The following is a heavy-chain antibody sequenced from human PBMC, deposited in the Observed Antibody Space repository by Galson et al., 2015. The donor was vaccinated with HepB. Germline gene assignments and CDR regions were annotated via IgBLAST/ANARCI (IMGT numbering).Heavy chain of an antibody. CDR3: ATTQNSDFWSGFGSYGMDV. CDR2: IYYSGNI. CDR1: GGSISSSSFY. Sequence: SETLSLTCAVSGGSISSSSFYWGWIRQPPGKGLEWIGSIYYSGNIYYNPSLKSRVTISVDTSKNQFSLKLSSVTAADTAVYYCATTQNSDFWSGFGSYGMDVWGQGTTVTVSS. D-gene: IGHD3-3*01. J-gene: IGHJ6*02. V-gene: IGHV4-39*01.